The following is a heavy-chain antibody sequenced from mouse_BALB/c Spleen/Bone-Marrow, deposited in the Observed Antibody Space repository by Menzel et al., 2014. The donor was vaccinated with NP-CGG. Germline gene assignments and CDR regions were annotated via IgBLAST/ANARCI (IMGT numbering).Heavy chain of an antibody. J-gene: IGHJ3*01. V-gene: IGHV3-2*02. D-gene: IGHD2-4*01. CDR3: AGIYDYDAVFAY. Sequence: DVQLQESGPGLVKPSQSLSLTCTVTGYSITSDYAWSLIRQFPGNKLEWMGYITYSGSTSYNPSLKSRISITRDTSKNQFFLQLNSVTTEDTATYFCAGIYDYDAVFAYWGQGTLVTVSA. CDR2: ITYSGST. CDR1: GYSITSDYA.